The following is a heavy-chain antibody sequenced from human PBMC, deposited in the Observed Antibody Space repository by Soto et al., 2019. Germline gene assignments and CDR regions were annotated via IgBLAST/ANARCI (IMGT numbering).Heavy chain of an antibody. D-gene: IGHD3-10*01. Sequence: QVQLVQSGAEVKKPGASMKVSCRASGFTFTNYAIQWARQAPGQTLEWMGWINAGNGNPRYSQKFQGRINDTRDTTATTAHLEPGRLTSKNTAVYYCPGGIWTMPRGAYYFDSWGQGTLVTVSS. CDR3: PGGIWTMPRGAYYFDS. CDR2: INAGNGNP. CDR1: GFTFTNYA. V-gene: IGHV1-3*01. J-gene: IGHJ4*02.